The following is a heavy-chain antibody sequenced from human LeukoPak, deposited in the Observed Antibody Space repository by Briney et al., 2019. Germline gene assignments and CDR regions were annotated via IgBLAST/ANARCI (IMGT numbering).Heavy chain of an antibody. CDR2: ISGSGGST. D-gene: IGHD6-13*01. J-gene: IGHJ4*02. V-gene: IGHV3-23*01. CDR3: ARPAAAAKAYDY. Sequence: GGSLRLSCAASGFPFSDYVMHWVRQAPGKGLEWVSAISGSGGSTYYADSVKGRFTISRDNSKNTLYLQMNSLRAEDTAVYYCARPAAAAKAYDYWGQGTLVTVSS. CDR1: GFPFSDYV.